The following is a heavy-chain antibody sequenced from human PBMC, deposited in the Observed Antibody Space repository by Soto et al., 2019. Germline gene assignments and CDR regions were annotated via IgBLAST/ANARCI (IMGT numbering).Heavy chain of an antibody. D-gene: IGHD3-22*01. V-gene: IGHV1-18*01. CDR3: ARVKAGDSLHASGYYY. CDR2: ISGYNGNT. Sequence: QVQLVQSGAEVKKPGASVKVSCKASGYTFTNYGITWVRQAPGQGLEWMGWISGYNGNTRYAQRLQGRVTMTTDTSTSTADMELRSLRSDDTAVYYCARVKAGDSLHASGYYYWGQGTLVTVSS. J-gene: IGHJ4*02. CDR1: GYTFTNYG.